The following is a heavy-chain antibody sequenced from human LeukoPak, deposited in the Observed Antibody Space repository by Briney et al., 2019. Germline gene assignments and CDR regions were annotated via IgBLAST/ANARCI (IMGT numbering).Heavy chain of an antibody. D-gene: IGHD4-17*01. Sequence: PGGSLRLSCAASGFTFSSYAMHWVRQAPGKGLEWVAVISYDGSNKYYADSVKGRVTISRDNSRNTLYLQMISLRGEGTAVYYCAKPFRPHGDYFAFDMWGQGTVVTVSS. J-gene: IGHJ3*02. V-gene: IGHV3-30-3*02. CDR3: AKPFRPHGDYFAFDM. CDR1: GFTFSSYA. CDR2: ISYDGSNK.